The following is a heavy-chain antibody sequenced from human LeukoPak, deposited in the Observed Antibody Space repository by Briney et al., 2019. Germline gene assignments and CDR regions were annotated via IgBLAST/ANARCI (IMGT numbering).Heavy chain of an antibody. D-gene: IGHD3-3*01. Sequence: PSETLSLTCIVSGGSISTSAYYWGWIRQPPGEGLQWIGSIYYSGNTYYSSSLKSRVTISVDTSKNQFSLKLSSVTAADTAVYYCARHPYDFWSGYYPWRYYYYGMDVWGQGTTVTVSS. J-gene: IGHJ6*02. V-gene: IGHV4-39*01. CDR2: IYYSGNT. CDR1: GGSISTSAYY. CDR3: ARHPYDFWSGYYPWRYYYYGMDV.